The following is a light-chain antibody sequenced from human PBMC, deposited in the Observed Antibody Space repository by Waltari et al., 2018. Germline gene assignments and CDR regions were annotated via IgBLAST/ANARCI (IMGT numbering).Light chain of an antibody. Sequence: QSALTQPASVSGSPGASITIPCTGTSTDIGGYVSVPWYQQHPDKAPKLIIYEVNSRPSGVSARFSGSRSGNTASLTISGLQAEDAADYYCSSYTSSDTLVLGTGTKVIVL. V-gene: IGLV2-14*01. CDR2: EVN. CDR3: SSYTSSDTLV. J-gene: IGLJ1*01. CDR1: STDIGGYVS.